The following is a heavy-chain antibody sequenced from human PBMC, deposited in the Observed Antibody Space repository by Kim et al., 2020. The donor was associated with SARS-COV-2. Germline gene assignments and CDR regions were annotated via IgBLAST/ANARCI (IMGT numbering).Heavy chain of an antibody. J-gene: IGHJ4*02. CDR2: ISWNGGSI. V-gene: IGHV3-9*01. CDR3: ATDMVEMATRLISAFDY. D-gene: IGHD5-12*01. Sequence: GGSLRLSCAASGFTFGDYAMHWVRQAPGKGLEWVSGISWNGGSIGYADSVKGRFTISRDNAKNSLYLQMNSLRAEDTALYYCATDMVEMATRLISAFDYWGQGALVTVSS. CDR1: GFTFGDYA.